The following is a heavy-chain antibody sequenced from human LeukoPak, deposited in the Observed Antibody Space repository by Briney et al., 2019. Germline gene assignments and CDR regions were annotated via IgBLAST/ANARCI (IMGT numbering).Heavy chain of an antibody. J-gene: IGHJ4*02. CDR2: ISGSGGST. V-gene: IGHV3-23*01. CDR3: AKDHPQGDGYYDY. Sequence: GGSLRLSCAASGFTFSSYAMSWVRQAPGKGLEWVSAISGSGGSTYYADSVKGRFTISRDNSKNTLYLQMDSLRAEDTALYYCAKDHPQGDGYYDYWGQGTLVTVSS. D-gene: IGHD3-22*01. CDR1: GFTFSSYA.